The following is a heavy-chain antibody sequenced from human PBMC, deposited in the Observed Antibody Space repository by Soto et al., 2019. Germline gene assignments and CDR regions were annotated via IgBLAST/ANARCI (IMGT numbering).Heavy chain of an antibody. CDR3: ARGGWRLIDY. Sequence: PSETLSLTCTVSGGTISSYYWSWIRQPPGKGLEWIGYTYYSGSTNYNPSLKSRVTISVDTSKNQFSLKLSSVTAADTAVYYCARGGWRLIDYWGQGTLVTVSS. D-gene: IGHD2-21*02. J-gene: IGHJ4*02. V-gene: IGHV4-59*08. CDR2: TYYSGST. CDR1: GGTISSYY.